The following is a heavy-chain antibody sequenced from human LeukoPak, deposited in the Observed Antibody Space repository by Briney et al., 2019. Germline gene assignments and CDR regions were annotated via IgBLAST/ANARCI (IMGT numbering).Heavy chain of an antibody. D-gene: IGHD6-13*01. V-gene: IGHV4-59*01. CDR1: GGSISSYY. CDR2: IYYSGST. CDR3: ARGRRQQLAIDAFDI. J-gene: IGHJ3*02. Sequence: MASETLSLTCTVSGGSISSYYWSWIRQPPGKGLEWIGYIYYSGSTNYNPSLKSRVTISVGTSKNQFSLKLSSVTAADTAVYYCARGRRQQLAIDAFDIWGQGTMVTVSS.